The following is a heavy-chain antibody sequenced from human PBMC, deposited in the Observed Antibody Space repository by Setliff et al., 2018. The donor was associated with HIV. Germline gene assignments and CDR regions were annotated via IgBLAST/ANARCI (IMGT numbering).Heavy chain of an antibody. V-gene: IGHV4-4*07. J-gene: IGHJ3*02. CDR2: IYTSGST. D-gene: IGHD6-13*01. Sequence: SETLSLTCAVSGYSISSGYYWGWIRQPAGKGLEWIGRIYTSGSTNYNPSLKSRVTMSVDTSKNQFSLKPSSVTAADTAVYYCARVGQQQLVLNDAFGIWGQGTMVTVSS. CDR3: ARVGQQQLVLNDAFGI. CDR1: GYSISSGYY.